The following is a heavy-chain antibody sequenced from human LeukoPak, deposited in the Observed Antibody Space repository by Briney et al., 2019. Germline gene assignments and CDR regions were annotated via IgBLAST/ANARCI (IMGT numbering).Heavy chain of an antibody. J-gene: IGHJ4*02. CDR3: ARGYCSGGSCYEQGNDY. CDR1: GGSFSGYY. Sequence: PSETLSLTCAVHGGSFSGYYWSWIRQPPGKGREWIGEINHSGSTNYNPSLKSRVTISVDTSKNQSSLKLSSVTAADTAVYYCARGYCSGGSCYEQGNDYWGQGTLVTVSS. CDR2: INHSGST. V-gene: IGHV4-34*01. D-gene: IGHD2-15*01.